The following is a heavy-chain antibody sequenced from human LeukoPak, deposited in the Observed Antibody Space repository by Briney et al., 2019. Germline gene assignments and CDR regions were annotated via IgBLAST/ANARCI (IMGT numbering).Heavy chain of an antibody. Sequence: SGTLSLTCAASGGSISSDYWWSWVRQPPGKGLEWIGEIYHRGSTIYKPSLKSRVTISVDKSKNQFSLKLSSVTAADTAVYYCARCNDFWSGYYGTNYYYYYMDVWGKGTTVTVSS. J-gene: IGHJ6*03. V-gene: IGHV4-4*02. D-gene: IGHD3-3*01. CDR1: GGSISSDYW. CDR3: ARCNDFWSGYYGTNYYYYYMDV. CDR2: IYHRGST.